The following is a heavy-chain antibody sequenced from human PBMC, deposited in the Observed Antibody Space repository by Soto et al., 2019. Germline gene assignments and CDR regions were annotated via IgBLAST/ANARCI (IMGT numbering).Heavy chain of an antibody. CDR3: ARVARKSFDP. CDR2: IKQDGSEK. J-gene: IGHJ5*02. V-gene: IGHV3-7*01. Sequence: GWSLRLSCASSVFTFISYWMSWVRQAPGKGLEWVANIKQDGSEKYYVDSVKGRFTISRDNAKNSLYLQMNSLRAEDTAVYYCARVARKSFDPWGQGTLVTVS. CDR1: VFTFISYW.